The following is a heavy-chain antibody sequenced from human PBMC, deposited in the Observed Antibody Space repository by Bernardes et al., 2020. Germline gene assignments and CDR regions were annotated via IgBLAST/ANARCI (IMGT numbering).Heavy chain of an antibody. CDR2: IYWDDDK. CDR3: AHIRMTTWTTAFDP. D-gene: IGHD4-17*01. CDR1: GFSLSTSEVG. Sequence: SGPTLVKPTQTLTLTCTFSGFSLSTSEVGVGWIRQPPGKALEWLTLIYWDDDKRYSPSLKSRLTITKDTSRNQVVLTMTNLDPVDTATYYCAHIRMTTWTTAFDPWGQGTLVTVSS. J-gene: IGHJ5*02. V-gene: IGHV2-5*02.